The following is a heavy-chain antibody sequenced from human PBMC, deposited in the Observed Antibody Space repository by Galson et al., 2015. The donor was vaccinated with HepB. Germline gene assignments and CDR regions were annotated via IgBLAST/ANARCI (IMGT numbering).Heavy chain of an antibody. V-gene: IGHV4-34*01. D-gene: IGHD2-8*01. J-gene: IGHJ4*02. CDR2: INHSGST. Sequence: TLSLTCVVYGGSFSGYYWSWIRQPPGKGLEWIGEINHSGSTNYNPSLKSRVTISVDTSKNQFSLKLSSVTAADTAVYYCASLRGGIGYCTNGVCPVPFDYWGQGTLVTVSS. CDR1: GGSFSGYY. CDR3: ASLRGGIGYCTNGVCPVPFDY.